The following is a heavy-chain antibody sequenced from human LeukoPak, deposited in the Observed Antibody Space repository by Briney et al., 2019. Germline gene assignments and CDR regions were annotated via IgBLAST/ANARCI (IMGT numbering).Heavy chain of an antibody. CDR1: GYTFTSYD. V-gene: IGHV1-8*01. D-gene: IGHD5-18*01. Sequence: GASVKVSCKASGYTFTSYDINWVRQATGQGLEWMGWMKPNSGNTGYAQKFQGRVTMTRNTSISTAYMELSSLRSEDTAVYYCAREVGGYSYGTRNPFDYWGQGTLVTVSS. CDR2: MKPNSGNT. J-gene: IGHJ4*02. CDR3: AREVGGYSYGTRNPFDY.